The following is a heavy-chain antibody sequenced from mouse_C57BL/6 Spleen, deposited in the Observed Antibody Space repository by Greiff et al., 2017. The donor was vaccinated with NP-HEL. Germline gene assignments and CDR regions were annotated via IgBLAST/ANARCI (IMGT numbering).Heavy chain of an antibody. D-gene: IGHD4-1*01. J-gene: IGHJ4*01. Sequence: EVQPQQSGPELVKPGASVKISCKASGYTFTDYYMNWVKQSHGKSLEWIGDINPNNGGTSYNQKCKGKATLTVDKSSSTAYMELRSLTSEDSAVYYCARSNWGYAMDYWGQGTSVTVSS. CDR2: INPNNGGT. CDR3: ARSNWGYAMDY. CDR1: GYTFTDYY. V-gene: IGHV1-26*01.